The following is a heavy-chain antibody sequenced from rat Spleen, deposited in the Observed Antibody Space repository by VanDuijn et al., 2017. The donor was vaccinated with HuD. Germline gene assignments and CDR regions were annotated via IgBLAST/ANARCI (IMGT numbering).Heavy chain of an antibody. Sequence: EVQLVESGGGLLQPGRSLKLSCAASGFTFSNYYMAWVRQAPTKGLEWVAYISTGGGSTYYRDSVKGRFTVSSDNAKSTLYLQMNSLRSEDTATYYCTSDQSSGDYVMDAWGQGASVTVSS. CDR1: GFTFSNYY. J-gene: IGHJ4*01. CDR2: ISTGGGST. CDR3: TSDQSSGDYVMDA. V-gene: IGHV5-27*01. D-gene: IGHD1-1*01.